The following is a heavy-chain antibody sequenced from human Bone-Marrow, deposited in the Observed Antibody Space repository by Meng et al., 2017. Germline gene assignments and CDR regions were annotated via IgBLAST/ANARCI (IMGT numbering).Heavy chain of an antibody. Sequence: ASVKVSCKASGYSFPTYAMHWVRQAPGQRLEWMGWINAGNGDTKYSQKFQDRVTITRDTSASTAYMELSSLRSDDTAVYYCARDLASRLSGYYYYYGMDVWGQGTTVTVSS. V-gene: IGHV1-3*01. CDR1: GYSFPTYA. CDR2: INAGNGDT. D-gene: IGHD6-13*01. J-gene: IGHJ6*02. CDR3: ARDLASRLSGYYYYYGMDV.